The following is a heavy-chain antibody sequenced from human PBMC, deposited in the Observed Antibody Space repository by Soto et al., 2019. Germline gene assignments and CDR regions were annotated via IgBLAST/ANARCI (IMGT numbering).Heavy chain of an antibody. J-gene: IGHJ5*02. Sequence: SETLSLTCTVSGGSISSYYWSWIRQPPGKGLEWIGYIYYSGSTNYNPSLKSRVTISVDTSKNQFSLKLSSVTAADTAVYYCARVQGYYDFWSGYYNGRGWFDPWGQGTLVTVSS. CDR2: IYYSGST. D-gene: IGHD3-3*01. CDR3: ARVQGYYDFWSGYYNGRGWFDP. V-gene: IGHV4-59*01. CDR1: GGSISSYY.